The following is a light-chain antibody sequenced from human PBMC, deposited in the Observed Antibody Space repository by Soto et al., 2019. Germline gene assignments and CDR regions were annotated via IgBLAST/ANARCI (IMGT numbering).Light chain of an antibody. Sequence: EIVMTQSPATLSVSPGERATLSCRASQSVSSNLAWYQQKPGQAPRLLIYGASTRATGIPARFSGSGSGTEFFLTISCLQSEVFAVCQRPQYYKWPSWTFGQGTQV. CDR3: PQYYKWPSWT. V-gene: IGKV3-15*01. J-gene: IGKJ1*01. CDR2: GAS. CDR1: QSVSSN.